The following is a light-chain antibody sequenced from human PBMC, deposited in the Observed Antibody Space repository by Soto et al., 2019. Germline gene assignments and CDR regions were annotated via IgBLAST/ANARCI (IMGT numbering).Light chain of an antibody. V-gene: IGKV3-11*01. J-gene: IGKJ5*01. CDR1: QSVSSY. Sequence: IVLTQSPATLSLSPWERATLSCRASQSVSSYLAWYQQKPGQAPRLLIYDASNRATGIPARFSGSGSATDFTLTISSLEPEDFAVYYCQQYGSSPITFGQGTRLEIK. CDR2: DAS. CDR3: QQYGSSPIT.